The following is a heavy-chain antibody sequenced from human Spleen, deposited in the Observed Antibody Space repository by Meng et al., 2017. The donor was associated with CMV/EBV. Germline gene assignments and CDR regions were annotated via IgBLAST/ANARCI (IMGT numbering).Heavy chain of an antibody. CDR3: AKDVVPAAHYYYYGMDV. CDR2: ISGSGGST. J-gene: IGHJ6*02. V-gene: IGHV3-23*01. CDR1: EFTFSTYT. D-gene: IGHD2-2*01. Sequence: GGSLRLSCAASEFTFSTYTMNWVRQAPGKGLEWVSAISGSGGSTYYADSVKGRFTISRDNSKNTLYLQMNSLRAEDTAVYYCAKDVVPAAHYYYYGMDVWGQGTTVTVSS.